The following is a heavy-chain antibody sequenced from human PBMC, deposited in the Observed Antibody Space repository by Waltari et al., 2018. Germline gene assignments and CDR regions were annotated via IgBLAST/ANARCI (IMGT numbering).Heavy chain of an antibody. CDR3: ARDLSTYNWNLPIDY. D-gene: IGHD1-20*01. CDR2: IHHSERP. V-gene: IGHV4-38-2*02. J-gene: IGHJ4*02. Sequence: QVQLQESGPGLVKPSETLSLTCAVSGYSISSGYYWGWIRQSPGKGLEWIGSIHHSERPYHNPTPKGRVTIAVNTTKNQFSLKLSSVTAADPAVYYCARDLSTYNWNLPIDYWGQGTLVTVSS. CDR1: GYSISSGYY.